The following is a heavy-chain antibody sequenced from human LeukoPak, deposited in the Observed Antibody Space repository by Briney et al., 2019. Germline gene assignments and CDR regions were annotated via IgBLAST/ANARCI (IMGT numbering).Heavy chain of an antibody. CDR1: GFTFSSYA. Sequence: GGSLRLSCAASGFTFSSYAMHWVRQAPGKGLEWVAVISYDGSNKYYADSVKGRFTISRDNSKNTLYLQMSSLRAEDTAVYYCARDRHPIAARRGYYFDYWGQGTLVTVSS. V-gene: IGHV3-30-3*01. J-gene: IGHJ4*02. CDR2: ISYDGSNK. CDR3: ARDRHPIAARRGYYFDY. D-gene: IGHD6-6*01.